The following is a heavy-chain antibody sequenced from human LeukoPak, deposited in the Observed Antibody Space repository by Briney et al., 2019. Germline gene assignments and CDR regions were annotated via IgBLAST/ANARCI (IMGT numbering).Heavy chain of an antibody. CDR1: GSTFRSHT. J-gene: IGHJ2*01. CDR3: ARDGLGLAPPEWYFDL. D-gene: IGHD6-19*01. V-gene: IGHV3-48*04. Sequence: GGSLRLSCAASGSTFRSHTMNWVRQAPGKGLEWISYISNTGSVIYYADSVKGRFTISRDNAKNSLYLQMNSLRAEDTAVYYCARDGLGLAPPEWYFDLWGRGTLVTVSS. CDR2: ISNTGSVI.